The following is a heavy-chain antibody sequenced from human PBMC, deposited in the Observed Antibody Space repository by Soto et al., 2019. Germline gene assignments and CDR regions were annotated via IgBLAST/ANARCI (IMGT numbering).Heavy chain of an antibody. Sequence: SETLSLTCTVSGGSISSGGYYWSWIRQHPGKGLEWIGYIYYSGSTYYNPSLKSRVTISVDTSKNQFSLKLSSVTAADTAVYYCARSQSQWLEYYFDYWGQGTLVTVSS. CDR2: IYYSGST. V-gene: IGHV4-31*03. CDR3: ARSQSQWLEYYFDY. CDR1: GGSISSGGYY. J-gene: IGHJ4*02. D-gene: IGHD6-19*01.